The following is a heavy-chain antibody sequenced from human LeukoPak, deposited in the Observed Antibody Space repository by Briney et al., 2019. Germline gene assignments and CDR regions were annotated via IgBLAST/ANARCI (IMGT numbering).Heavy chain of an antibody. CDR1: WLHEHRYF. V-gene: IGHV3-53*01. Sequence: PGGSVSLLCSACWLHEHRYFMMWVGQAPGKGLEWVSVIYSGGSTYYADSVKGRFTISRDNSQNTLYLQMNSLRDEDTAVYYCARYGCSSTSCYLGWGYGDHESYFDYWRKGTLVTVSS. J-gene: IGHJ4*02. CDR2: IYSGGST. D-gene: IGHD2-2*01. CDR3: ARYGCSSTSCYLGWGYGDHESYFDY.